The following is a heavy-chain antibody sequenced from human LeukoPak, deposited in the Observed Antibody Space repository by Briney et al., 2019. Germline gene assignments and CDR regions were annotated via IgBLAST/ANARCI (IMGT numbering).Heavy chain of an antibody. CDR3: AKLREWELPDLFDY. J-gene: IGHJ4*02. Sequence: GGSLRLSCAASGFSVSTNYMNWVRQSPGKGLEWVSLIYSISTSDGSTYYADSVKGRFTISRDNSKNTLYLQMNSLRAEDTAVYYCAKLREWELPDLFDYWGQGTLVTVSS. D-gene: IGHD1-26*01. CDR2: IYSISTSDGST. V-gene: IGHV3-53*01. CDR1: GFSVSTNY.